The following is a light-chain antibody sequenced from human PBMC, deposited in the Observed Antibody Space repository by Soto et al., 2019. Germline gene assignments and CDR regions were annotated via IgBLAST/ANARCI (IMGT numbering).Light chain of an antibody. V-gene: IGLV2-14*01. Sequence: QSALTQPASVSGSPGQSITISCTGTSSDVGGYNYVSWYQQHPGKAPKLMIYAVTDRPSGVSSRFSGSKSGNTDSLTISGLQAEDEADYYCSSYTSTSSIFGTATKVTV. CDR3: SSYTSTSSI. J-gene: IGLJ6*01. CDR1: SSDVGGYNY. CDR2: AVT.